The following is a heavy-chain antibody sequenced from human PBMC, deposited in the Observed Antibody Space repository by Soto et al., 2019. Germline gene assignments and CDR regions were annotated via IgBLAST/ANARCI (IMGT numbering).Heavy chain of an antibody. CDR3: AFGYSGYDSTPTFDY. D-gene: IGHD5-12*01. J-gene: IGHJ4*02. CDR2: INHSGST. Sequence: QVQLQQWGAGLLKPSETLSLTCAVYGGSFSGYYWSWIRQPPGKGREWIGEINHSGSTNYNPSLKSRVTISVDTSKNQFSLKLSSVTAADTAVYYCAFGYSGYDSTPTFDYWGQGTLVTVSS. CDR1: GGSFSGYY. V-gene: IGHV4-34*01.